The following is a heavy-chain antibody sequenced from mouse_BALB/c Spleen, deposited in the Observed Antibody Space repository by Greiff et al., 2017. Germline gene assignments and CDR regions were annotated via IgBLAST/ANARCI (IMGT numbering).Heavy chain of an antibody. CDR1: GFTFSSYG. CDR3: ARHRWYGNSFYAMDY. V-gene: IGHV5-6*01. CDR2: ISSGGSYT. J-gene: IGHJ4*01. D-gene: IGHD2-10*02. Sequence: EVQLVESGGDLVKPGGSLKLSCAASGFTFSSYGMSWVRQTPDKRLEWVATISSGGSYTYYPDSVKGRFTISRDNAKNTLYLQMSSLKSEDTAMYYCARHRWYGNSFYAMDYWGQGTSVTVSS.